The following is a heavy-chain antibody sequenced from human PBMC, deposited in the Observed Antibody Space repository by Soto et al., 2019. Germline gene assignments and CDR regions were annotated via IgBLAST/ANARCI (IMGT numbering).Heavy chain of an antibody. V-gene: IGHV3-30*04. J-gene: IGHJ6*02. Sequence: RGDLRLSYGASGFTFSSDAMHWGRQAPGKGLEGGGVISYDGRNNYYDDSVKGRFTISRANSKNTMYLQMNRLRAEDTAVYYCARDLRGGYYYYYYRMDVWGQGTTVTVSS. D-gene: IGHD5-12*01. CDR1: GFTFSSDA. CDR3: ARDLRGGYYYYYYRMDV. CDR2: ISYDGRNN.